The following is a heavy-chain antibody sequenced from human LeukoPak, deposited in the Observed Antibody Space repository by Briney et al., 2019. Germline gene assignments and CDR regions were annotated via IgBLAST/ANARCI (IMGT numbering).Heavy chain of an antibody. CDR3: ARDLYGDYSFDY. V-gene: IGHV3-48*02. CDR2: ISGSTSNI. D-gene: IGHD4-17*01. CDR1: GFTFTTYS. Sequence: GGSLRLSCAASGFTFTTYSMNWVRQAPGKGLEWVSYISGSTSNIKYADSVMGRFAISRDNAKNSLYLQMNSLRDEDTAVYYCARDLYGDYSFDYWGQGTLITVSS. J-gene: IGHJ4*02.